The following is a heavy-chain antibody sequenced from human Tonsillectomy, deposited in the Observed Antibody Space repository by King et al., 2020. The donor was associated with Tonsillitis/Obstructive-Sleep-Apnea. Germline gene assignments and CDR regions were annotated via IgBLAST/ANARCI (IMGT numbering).Heavy chain of an antibody. D-gene: IGHD3-9*01. Sequence: VQLVESGAEVKKPGASVKVSCKASNYVFTSYGISWVRQAPGQGLEWMGWISGFNGNTNYAQKTQGRVTMTIDTSTSTAYMELRSLRSDDTAVYYCARDDILTGTLSHWGQGTLVTDSS. J-gene: IGHJ4*02. V-gene: IGHV1-18*04. CDR1: NYVFTSYG. CDR3: ARDDILTGTLSH. CDR2: ISGFNGNT.